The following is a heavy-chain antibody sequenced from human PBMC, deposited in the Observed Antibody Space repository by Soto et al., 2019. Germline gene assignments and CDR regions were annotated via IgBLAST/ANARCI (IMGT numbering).Heavy chain of an antibody. J-gene: IGHJ4*02. CDR2: IWYDGSNK. Sequence: GGSLRLSCAASGFTFSNYGMHWVRQAPGKGLEWVAVIWYDGSNKYYADSVKGRFTISRDNSKNTLYLQMNSLRAEDTAVYYCAKQVPSHYYDSSGYSRTGGYFDYWGQGTLVTVSS. V-gene: IGHV3-33*06. CDR1: GFTFSNYG. D-gene: IGHD3-22*01. CDR3: AKQVPSHYYDSSGYSRTGGYFDY.